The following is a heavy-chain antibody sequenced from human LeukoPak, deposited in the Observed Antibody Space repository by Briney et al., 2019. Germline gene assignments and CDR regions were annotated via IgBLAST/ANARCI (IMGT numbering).Heavy chain of an antibody. Sequence: SETLSLTCTVSGGSISSSSSYYWAWIRQPPGKGLEWIGTMSNSASTYYDPSLKSRVTISGDTSKNQFSLKLSSVTAADTAVFYCARRSQTAAGRGIDYWGQGTLVTVSS. CDR3: ARRSQTAAGRGIDY. CDR2: MSNSAST. V-gene: IGHV4-39*01. J-gene: IGHJ4*02. D-gene: IGHD6-13*01. CDR1: GGSISSSSSYY.